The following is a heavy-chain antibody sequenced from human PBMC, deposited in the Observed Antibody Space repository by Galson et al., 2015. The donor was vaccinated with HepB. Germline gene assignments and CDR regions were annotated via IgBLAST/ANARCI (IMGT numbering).Heavy chain of an antibody. Sequence: SLRLSCAASGFTFSTYTMHWVRQAPGKGLEWVAVISYDGNNKYYADSVKGRFTISRDNSKNTLYLQMNSLRAEDTAVYYCARDPQNYNGWSTEGDYWGQGTLVTVSS. CDR2: ISYDGNNK. V-gene: IGHV3-30-3*01. D-gene: IGHD6-19*01. J-gene: IGHJ4*02. CDR1: GFTFSTYT. CDR3: ARDPQNYNGWSTEGDY.